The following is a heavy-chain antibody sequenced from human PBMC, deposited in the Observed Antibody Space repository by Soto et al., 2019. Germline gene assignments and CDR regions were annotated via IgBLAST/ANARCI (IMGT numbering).Heavy chain of an antibody. Sequence: SQTLSLTCAISGDSVSGNSAAWNWIRQSPSRGLEWLGRTYYRSKWYNDYAVSVKSRITINPDTSKNQFSLQLNSVTPEDTAVYYCARGVTVRGVINWFDPWGQGTLVTVSS. CDR1: GDSVSGNSAA. V-gene: IGHV6-1*01. CDR3: ARGVTVRGVINWFDP. J-gene: IGHJ5*02. D-gene: IGHD3-10*01. CDR2: TYYRSKWYN.